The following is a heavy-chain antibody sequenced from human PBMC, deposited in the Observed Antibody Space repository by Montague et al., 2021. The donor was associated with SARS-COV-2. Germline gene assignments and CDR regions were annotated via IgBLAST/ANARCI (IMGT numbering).Heavy chain of an antibody. Sequence: SETLSLTCTVSGGSISSYYWSWIRQPPGKGLEWIGYIYYSGGTNYNPSLKSRVTISVDTSKNQFSLKLSSVTAADTAVYYCARGHDCSGGRGWWEYWFDPWGQGTLVTVSS. CDR1: GGSISSYY. CDR3: ARGHDCSGGRGWWEYWFDP. CDR2: IYYSGGT. V-gene: IGHV4-59*01. D-gene: IGHD2-15*01. J-gene: IGHJ5*02.